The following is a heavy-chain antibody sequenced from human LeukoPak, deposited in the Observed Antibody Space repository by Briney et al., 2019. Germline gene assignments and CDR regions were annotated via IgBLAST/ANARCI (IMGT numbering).Heavy chain of an antibody. CDR1: GYTFTSYG. J-gene: IGHJ5*02. Sequence: ASVKVSCKASGYTFTSYGISWVRQAPGQGLEWMGWISAYNGNTNYAQKLQGRVTMTTDTSTSTAYMELRSLRSDDTAVYDCARGPSPPDIVVVPAAKNWFDPWGQGTLVTVSS. D-gene: IGHD2-2*01. CDR3: ARGPSPPDIVVVPAAKNWFDP. CDR2: ISAYNGNT. V-gene: IGHV1-18*01.